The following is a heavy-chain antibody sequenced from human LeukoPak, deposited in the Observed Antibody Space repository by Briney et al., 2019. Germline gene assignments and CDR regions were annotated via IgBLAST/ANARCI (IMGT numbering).Heavy chain of an antibody. J-gene: IGHJ4*02. CDR3: ARVTGRGYYFDY. D-gene: IGHD3-9*01. CDR1: GGSISSYY. V-gene: IGHV4-59*01. Sequence: SETLSLTCTVSGGSISSYYWSWIRQPPGKGLEWIGYIYYSGSTNYNPSLKSRVTISVDTSKNQFSLKLSSVTAADTAVYYCARVTGRGYYFDYWGQGTLVTVSS. CDR2: IYYSGST.